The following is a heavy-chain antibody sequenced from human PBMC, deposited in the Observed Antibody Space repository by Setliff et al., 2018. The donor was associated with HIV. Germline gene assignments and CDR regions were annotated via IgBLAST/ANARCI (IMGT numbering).Heavy chain of an antibody. CDR2: IIPIFGTT. CDR3: ARDNYYDTSGAIGY. D-gene: IGHD3-22*01. CDR1: GGTFSRYT. V-gene: IGHV1-69*13. Sequence: SVKVSCKASGGTFSRYTNSWVRQAPGQGLEWMGGIIPIFGTTNYAQRFQGRVSITADASTSTAYMELSSLRSEDTAMYFCARDNYYDTSGAIGYWGQGTMVTVSS. J-gene: IGHJ4*02.